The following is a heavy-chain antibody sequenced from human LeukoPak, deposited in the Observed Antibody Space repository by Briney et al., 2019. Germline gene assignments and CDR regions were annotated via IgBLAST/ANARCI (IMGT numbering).Heavy chain of an antibody. CDR3: ASCLGYSSGGHFDY. J-gene: IGHJ4*02. CDR2: IYYSGST. CDR1: GGSISSSSYY. Sequence: SETLSLTCTVSGGSISSSSYYWGWIRQPPGKGLEWIGIIYYSGSTYYNPSLKSRVTISVDTSKNQFSLKLSSVTAADTAVYYCASCLGYSSGGHFDYWGQGTLVTVSS. D-gene: IGHD6-19*01. V-gene: IGHV4-39*07.